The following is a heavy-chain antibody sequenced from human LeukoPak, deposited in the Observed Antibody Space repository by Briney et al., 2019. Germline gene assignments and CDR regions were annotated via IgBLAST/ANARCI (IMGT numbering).Heavy chain of an antibody. D-gene: IGHD3-9*01. V-gene: IGHV1-8*01. CDR3: AKGGPDYDILTGYYILGGYSSGWPGDY. J-gene: IGHJ4*02. CDR2: MNPNSGNT. CDR1: GYTFTSYD. Sequence: GASVKVSCKASGYTFTSYDINWVRQATGQGLEWMGWMNPNSGNTGYAQKFQGRVTMTRNTSISTAYMELSSLRSEDTAVYYCAKGGPDYDILTGYYILGGYSSGWPGDYWGQGTLVTVSS.